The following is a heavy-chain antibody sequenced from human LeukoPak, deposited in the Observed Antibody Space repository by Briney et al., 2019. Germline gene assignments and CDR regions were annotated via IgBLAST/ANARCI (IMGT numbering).Heavy chain of an antibody. V-gene: IGHV3-23*01. Sequence: GGSLRLSCAASAFTFSSYAMSWVRQAPGKGLEWVSTISGNGGRTYDADSVKGRFTISRDTSKNTLYLQMNSLRPEDTAVYYCAKRVTTPHYFDYWGQGTRVTVSS. CDR1: AFTFSSYA. J-gene: IGHJ4*02. D-gene: IGHD1-1*01. CDR2: ISGNGGRT. CDR3: AKRVTTPHYFDY.